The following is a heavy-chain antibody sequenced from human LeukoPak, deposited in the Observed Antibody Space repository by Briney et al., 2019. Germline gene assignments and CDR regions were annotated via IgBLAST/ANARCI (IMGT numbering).Heavy chain of an antibody. CDR3: AKGSSGWYYYFDY. J-gene: IGHJ4*02. D-gene: IGHD6-19*01. CDR2: ISWNSGSI. V-gene: IGHV3-9*03. CDR1: GFTFDDYA. Sequence: GGSLRLSCASSGFTFDDYAMHWVRQAPGKGLEWVSGISWNSGSIGYADSVKGRFTISRDNAKNSLYLQMNSLRAEDMALYYCAKGSSGWYYYFDYWGQGTLVTVSS.